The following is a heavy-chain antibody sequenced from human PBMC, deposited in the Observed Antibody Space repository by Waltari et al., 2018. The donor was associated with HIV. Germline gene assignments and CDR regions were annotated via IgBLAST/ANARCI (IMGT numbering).Heavy chain of an antibody. CDR3: YYIRPWELTTDDAFDI. CDR2: IYSGGST. D-gene: IGHD1-26*01. Sequence: EVQLVESGGGLIQPGGSLRLSCAASGFTVSSNYMSWVRQAPRKGLEWVSVIYSGGSTYYADAVKGRFTISRDNSKNTLYLQMNSLRAEDTAVYYCYYIRPWELTTDDAFDIWGQGTMVTVSS. V-gene: IGHV3-53*01. CDR1: GFTVSSNY. J-gene: IGHJ3*02.